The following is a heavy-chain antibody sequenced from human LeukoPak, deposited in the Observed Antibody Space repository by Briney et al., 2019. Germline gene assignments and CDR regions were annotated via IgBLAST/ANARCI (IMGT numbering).Heavy chain of an antibody. CDR3: ARDTAMGEGYFDY. CDR2: IYYSGST. Sequence: SETLSLTCTVSGGSISSSSYYWGWLRQPPGKGLEWIGSIYYSGSTYYNPSLKSRVTISVDTSKNQFSLKLSSVTAADTAVYYCARDTAMGEGYFDYWGQGTLVTVSS. J-gene: IGHJ4*02. V-gene: IGHV4-39*01. CDR1: GGSISSSSYY. D-gene: IGHD5-18*01.